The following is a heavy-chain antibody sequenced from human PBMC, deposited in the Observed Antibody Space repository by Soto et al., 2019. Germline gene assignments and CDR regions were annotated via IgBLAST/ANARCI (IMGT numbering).Heavy chain of an antibody. J-gene: IGHJ6*03. CDR2: ISSSGSTI. CDR1: GFTFSDYY. D-gene: IGHD4-4*01. CDR3: ARGSGYSKRSNYYYYMDV. V-gene: IGHV3-11*01. Sequence: PGGSLRLSCAASGFTFSDYYMSWIRQAPGKGLEWVSYISSSGSTIYYADSVKGRFTISRDNAKNSLYLQMNSLRADDTAVYYCARGSGYSKRSNYYYYMDVWGKGPTVTVSS.